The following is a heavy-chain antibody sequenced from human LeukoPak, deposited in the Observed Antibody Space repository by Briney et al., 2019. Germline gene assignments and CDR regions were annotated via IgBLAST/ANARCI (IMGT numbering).Heavy chain of an antibody. CDR2: ISWNSGSI. V-gene: IGHV3-9*01. Sequence: GGSLRLSCAASGFTFDDYAMHWVRQAPGKGLEWVSGISWNSGSIGYADSVKGRFTISRDNAKNSLYLQMNSLRAEDTAVYYCAKLGAGGYNLAYWGQGTLVTVSS. CDR1: GFTFDDYA. CDR3: AKLGAGGYNLAY. D-gene: IGHD5-24*01. J-gene: IGHJ4*02.